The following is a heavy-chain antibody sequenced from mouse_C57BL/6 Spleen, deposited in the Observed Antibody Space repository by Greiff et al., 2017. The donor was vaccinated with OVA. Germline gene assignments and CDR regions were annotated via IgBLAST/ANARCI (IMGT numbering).Heavy chain of an antibody. CDR1: GYTFTSYW. CDR3: TSESYGRDYFDY. CDR2: IYPGNSDT. J-gene: IGHJ2*01. V-gene: IGHV1-5*01. D-gene: IGHD1-1*01. Sequence: VQLQQSGTVLARPGASVKMSCKTSGYTFTSYWMHWVKQRPGQGLEWIGAIYPGNSDTSYNQKFKGKAKLTAVTSASTAYMELSSLTTEDSAVYYCTSESYGRDYFDYWGQGTTLTVSS.